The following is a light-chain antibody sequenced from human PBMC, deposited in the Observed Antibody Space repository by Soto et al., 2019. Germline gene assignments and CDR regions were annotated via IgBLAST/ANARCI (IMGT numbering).Light chain of an antibody. Sequence: DIQMTQSPSSFSASVGDRVGIPCRASQGIINWLAWYQQKPGRAPKLLIYTGSSLQSGVPSRFSGTGSGTDFTLTISSLQPEDVATYYCQQANSFPLTFGGGTKVEIK. J-gene: IGKJ4*01. CDR3: QQANSFPLT. V-gene: IGKV1-12*01. CDR2: TGS. CDR1: QGIINW.